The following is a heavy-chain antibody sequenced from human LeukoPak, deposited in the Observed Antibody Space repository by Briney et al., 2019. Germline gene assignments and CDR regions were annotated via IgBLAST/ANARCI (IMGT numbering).Heavy chain of an antibody. CDR3: ARDGAWFGVSYFDY. CDR2: IYYSGST. V-gene: IGHV4-39*07. J-gene: IGHJ4*02. CDR1: GGSISSSSYY. D-gene: IGHD3-10*01. Sequence: SETLSLTCTASGGSISSSSYYWGWIRQPPGKGLEWIGSIYYSGSTYYNPSLKSRVTISVDTSKNQFSLKLSSVTAADTAVYYCARDGAWFGVSYFDYWGQGTLVTVSS.